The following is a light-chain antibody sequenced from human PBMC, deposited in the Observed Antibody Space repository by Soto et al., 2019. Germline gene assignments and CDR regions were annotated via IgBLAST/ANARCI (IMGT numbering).Light chain of an antibody. CDR3: SSDAGNYNYV. Sequence: QSALTQPASVSGSPGQSITISCTGTSSDIGNYNLVSWYQQHPGKAPKLMIHEDSKRPSGVSNRFSGSKSGNTASLTVSGLQAEDEADYYCSSDAGNYNYVFGTGTKLTVL. J-gene: IGLJ1*01. CDR2: EDS. V-gene: IGLV2-14*02. CDR1: SSDIGNYNL.